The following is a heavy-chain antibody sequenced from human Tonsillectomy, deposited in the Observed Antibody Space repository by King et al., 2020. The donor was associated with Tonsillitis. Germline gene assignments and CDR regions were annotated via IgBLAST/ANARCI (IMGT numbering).Heavy chain of an antibody. CDR2: IYHSGTS. CDR1: DYSITSGYY. D-gene: IGHD3-10*01. CDR3: ARGYYGSGSYYNRNFDY. V-gene: IGHV4-38-2*01. Sequence: VQLQESGPGLVKPSETLSLTCAVSDYSITSGYYWGWIRQPPGKGLEWIGSIYHSGTSYYNPSLKRRVTILVDTSKNQFSLKLSSVTAADTAVYYCARGYYGSGSYYNRNFDYWGQGTLVIVSS. J-gene: IGHJ4*02.